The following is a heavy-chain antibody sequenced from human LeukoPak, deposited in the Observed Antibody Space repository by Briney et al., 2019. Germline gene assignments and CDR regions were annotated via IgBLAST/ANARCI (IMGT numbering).Heavy chain of an antibody. CDR1: GFSLSNYW. V-gene: IGHV3-7*01. J-gene: IGHJ6*02. CDR2: IKQDGSDK. D-gene: IGHD3-10*01. CDR3: AWYGVTHGLDV. Sequence: PGGSMRLSCAASGFSLSNYWMSWVRQAPGKGLEWVANIKQDGSDKYYVDSVMGRFTISKDNAKNSVYLQINSLRPEDTAIYYCAWYGVTHGLDVWGQGTTVTVSS.